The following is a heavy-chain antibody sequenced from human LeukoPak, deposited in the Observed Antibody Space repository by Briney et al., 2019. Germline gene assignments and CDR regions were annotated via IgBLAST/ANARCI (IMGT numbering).Heavy chain of an antibody. CDR1: GGSISSSNW. J-gene: IGHJ4*02. CDR3: ARDALAGQWSPPGL. Sequence: PSETLSLTCAVSGGSISSSNWWSWVRQPPGKGLEWIGEIYHSGSTNYNPSLKSRVTISVDKSKNQFSLKLSSVTAADTAVYYCARDALAGQWSPPGLWGQGTLVTVSS. CDR2: IYHSGST. D-gene: IGHD6-19*01. V-gene: IGHV4-4*02.